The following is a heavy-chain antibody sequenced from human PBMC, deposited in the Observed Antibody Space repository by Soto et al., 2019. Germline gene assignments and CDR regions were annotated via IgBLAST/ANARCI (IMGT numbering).Heavy chain of an antibody. CDR2: IIPIFGTA. D-gene: IGHD5-12*01. Sequence: QVQLVQSGAEVKKPGSSVKVSCKASGGTFSSYAISWVRQAPGQGLEWMGGIIPIFGTANYAQKFQGRVTITADESTSTAYMELSSMRSEDTAVYYCARDTVMATITRYYYGMDVWGQGTTVTASS. V-gene: IGHV1-69*01. CDR1: GGTFSSYA. CDR3: ARDTVMATITRYYYGMDV. J-gene: IGHJ6*02.